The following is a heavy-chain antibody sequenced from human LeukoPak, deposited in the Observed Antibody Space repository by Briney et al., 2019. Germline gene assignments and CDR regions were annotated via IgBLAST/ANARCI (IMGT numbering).Heavy chain of an antibody. CDR1: GFTFSSYD. Sequence: PGGSLRLSCAASGFTFSSYDMHWVRHATGKGLEWVSAIGTAGDTYYPGSVKGRFTISRENSKNSLYLQMNSLRAGDTAVYYCARASGSSYYGMDVWGQGTTVTVSS. CDR3: ARASGSSYYGMDV. D-gene: IGHD1-26*01. J-gene: IGHJ6*02. V-gene: IGHV3-13*01. CDR2: IGTAGDT.